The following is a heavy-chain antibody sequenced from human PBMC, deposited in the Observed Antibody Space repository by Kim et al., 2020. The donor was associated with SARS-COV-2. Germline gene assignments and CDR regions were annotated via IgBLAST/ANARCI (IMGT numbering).Heavy chain of an antibody. CDR2: MYSGSSGA. V-gene: IGHV3-23*03. CDR1: GFTFSSYA. D-gene: IGHD6-13*01. Sequence: GGSLRLSCATSGFTFSSYAMSWVRQAPGKGLEWVSLMYSGSSGASYADSVKGRFTISRDYSNNTLYLQMNSLRAEDTAVYYCAKDRVYTYAIGSYYYG. J-gene: IGHJ6*01. CDR3: AKDRVYTYAIGSYYYG.